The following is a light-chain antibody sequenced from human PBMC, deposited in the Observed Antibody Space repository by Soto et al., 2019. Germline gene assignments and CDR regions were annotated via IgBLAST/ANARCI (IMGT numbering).Light chain of an antibody. Sequence: DIQLTQSPSFLSASIGDRVTITCRASQGISSFLAWYRQKPGEAPKLLISAASTLQSGVPSRFSGSASGTEFTLTINSLQPEDFATYFCQQLSSHPPTCAQGTKLEIK. J-gene: IGKJ2*01. V-gene: IGKV1-9*01. CDR2: AAS. CDR3: QQLSSHPPT. CDR1: QGISSF.